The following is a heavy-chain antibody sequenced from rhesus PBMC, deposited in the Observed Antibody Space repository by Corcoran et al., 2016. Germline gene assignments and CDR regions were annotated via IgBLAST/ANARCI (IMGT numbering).Heavy chain of an antibody. J-gene: IGHJ5-1*01. CDR2: IHGNSTNT. CDR1: GGSISGYSY. V-gene: IGHV4-73*01. Sequence: QVNLQQWGEGLVKHSETLSLTCAVYGGSISGYSYWTWIRQPPGKGLEWIVFIHGNSTNTNYSPSLKNRFTISKDTAKNQFSLRLTSVTAADTAVYYCVRDLSNRFDVWGPGVLVTVSS. CDR3: VRDLSNRFDV. D-gene: IGHD4-23*01.